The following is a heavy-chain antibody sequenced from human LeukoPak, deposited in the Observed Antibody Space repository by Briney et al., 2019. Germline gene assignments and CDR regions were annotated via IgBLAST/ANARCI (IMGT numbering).Heavy chain of an antibody. Sequence: SETLSLTCTVSGESISGSAHYWAWIRQPPGKGLEWIASIFYSGTTYYNPSLKSRVSISVDTSKNQFSLKLNSVTAADTAQYYCARISNSGAGCYRYWGQGILVTVSS. V-gene: IGHV4-39*01. CDR3: ARISNSGAGCYRY. CDR2: IFYSGTT. J-gene: IGHJ4*02. CDR1: GESISGSAHY. D-gene: IGHD2-15*01.